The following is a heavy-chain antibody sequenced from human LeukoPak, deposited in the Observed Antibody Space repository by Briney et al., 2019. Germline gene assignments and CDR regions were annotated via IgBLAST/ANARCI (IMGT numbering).Heavy chain of an antibody. D-gene: IGHD2/OR15-2a*01. CDR3: AGHHPRNTVDF. CDR2: ISDIGSI. J-gene: IGHJ4*02. CDR1: GGSISSYY. V-gene: IGHV4-59*08. Sequence: PSETLSLTCTVSGGSISSYYWSWIRQPPGKGLEWIAYISDIGSINYSPSLKSRVTISLDTSKNQFSLKLSSVTAADTAVYYCAGHHPRNTVDFWGQGTLVTVSS.